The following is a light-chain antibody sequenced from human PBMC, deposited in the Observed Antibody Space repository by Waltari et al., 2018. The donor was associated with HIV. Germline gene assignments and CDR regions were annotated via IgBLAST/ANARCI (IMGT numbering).Light chain of an antibody. CDR3: SSYSKSNSLV. V-gene: IGLV2-14*01. J-gene: IGLJ1*01. CDR2: EVS. Sequence: QSVLTQPASVSGSPGQSITISCTGASSDVGDYNSVSWYQQSPGQAPKLLIYEVSDRPAGVSNRFSGSKSGNTASLTSSGLQPEDESNYYCSSYSKSNSLVFGTGTKVTVL. CDR1: SSDVGDYNS.